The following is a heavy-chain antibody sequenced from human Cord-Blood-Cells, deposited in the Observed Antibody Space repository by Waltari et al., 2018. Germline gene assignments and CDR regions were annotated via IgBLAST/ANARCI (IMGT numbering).Heavy chain of an antibody. CDR3: ARERPDGYSSGWYYYYGMDV. Sequence: QVQLVESGGGVVQPGRSLRLSCAAPGFTFRTYGMHWASLAPGKGLDGVAVIWYDGSNKDYADSVKGRFTISRDNSKNTLYLQMNSLRAEDTAVYYCARERPDGYSSGWYYYYGMDVWGQGTTVTVSS. V-gene: IGHV3-33*01. CDR2: IWYDGSNK. D-gene: IGHD6-19*01. J-gene: IGHJ6*02. CDR1: GFTFRTYG.